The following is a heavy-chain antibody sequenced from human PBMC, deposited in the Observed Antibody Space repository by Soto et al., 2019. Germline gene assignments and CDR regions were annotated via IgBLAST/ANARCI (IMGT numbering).Heavy chain of an antibody. Sequence: GRDLRHPRVASAGALSQEGMTLVRLVLEKGMEWVSSISIAGTYIYYADSVKGRFTISRDNAENSVSLQMNSLRAEDTAVYYGVRAQPFCYCGQGTL. J-gene: IGHJ1*01. D-gene: IGHD6-13*01. CDR1: AGALSQEG. CDR3: VRAQPFCY. V-gene: IGHV3-21*01. CDR2: ISIAGTYI.